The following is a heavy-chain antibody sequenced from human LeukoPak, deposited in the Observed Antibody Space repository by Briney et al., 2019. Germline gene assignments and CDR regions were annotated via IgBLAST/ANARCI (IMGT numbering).Heavy chain of an antibody. J-gene: IGHJ4*02. CDR1: GYTFTSYY. D-gene: IGHD6-13*01. CDR3: ARPSSSWYPFDY. Sequence: ASVKVSCKASGYTFTSYYMHWVRQAPGQGLEWMGIINPSGGSTSYAQKFQGRVTMTRDTSTSTVYMELRSLRSDDTAVYYCARPSSSWYPFDYWGQGTLVTVSS. CDR2: INPSGGST. V-gene: IGHV1-46*01.